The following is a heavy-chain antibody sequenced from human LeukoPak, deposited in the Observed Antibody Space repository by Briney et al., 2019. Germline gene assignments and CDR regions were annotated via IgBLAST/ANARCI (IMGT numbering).Heavy chain of an antibody. D-gene: IGHD6-19*01. V-gene: IGHV3-7*03. CDR2: IKQDGSEK. CDR3: ARDQWLESFDY. J-gene: IGHJ4*02. CDR1: GFTFSSYW. Sequence: EGSLRLSCAASGFTFSSYWMSWVRQAPGKGLEWVANIKQDGSEKYYVDSVKGRFTISRDNAKNSLYLQMNSLRAEDTAVYYCARDQWLESFDYWGQGTLVTVSS.